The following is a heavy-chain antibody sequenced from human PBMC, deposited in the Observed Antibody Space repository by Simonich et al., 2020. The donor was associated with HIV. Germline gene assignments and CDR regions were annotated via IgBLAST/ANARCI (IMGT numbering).Heavy chain of an antibody. CDR3: AKDRYYNFWSGYYDY. J-gene: IGHJ4*02. V-gene: IGHV3-23*01. CDR1: GFTFSSYA. CDR2: MSGSCGST. D-gene: IGHD3-3*01. Sequence: EVQLLESGGGLVQPGGSLRLSCAASGFTFSSYAISWVRQAPGKRVERVSAMSGSCGSTDYADPVKGRFTISRDNSKNTLYLQMNSLRAEDTAVYYCAKDRYYNFWSGYYDYWGQGTLVTVSS.